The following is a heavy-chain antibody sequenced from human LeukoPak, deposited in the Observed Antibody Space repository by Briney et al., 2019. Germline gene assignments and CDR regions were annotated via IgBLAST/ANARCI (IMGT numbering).Heavy chain of an antibody. J-gene: IGHJ6*03. V-gene: IGHV1-69*05. CDR1: GGTFSSYA. Sequence: GASVKVSCKASGGTFSSYAISWVRQAPGQGLEWMGGIIPIFGTANYAQKFQGRVTITTDESTSTAYVELSSLRSEDTAVYYCARNGVGEYQLRLYYMDVWGKGTTVTVSS. CDR2: IIPIFGTA. CDR3: ARNGVGEYQLRLYYMDV. D-gene: IGHD2-2*01.